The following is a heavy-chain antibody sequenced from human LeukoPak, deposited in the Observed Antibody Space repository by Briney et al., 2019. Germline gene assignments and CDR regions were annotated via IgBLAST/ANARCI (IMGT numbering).Heavy chain of an antibody. CDR3: ARLYDSSGPGYFQH. CDR2: IYPRDSHT. CDR1: GYSFTDYW. D-gene: IGHD3-22*01. Sequence: GESLKISCKASGYSFTDYWIGWVRQMPGKGLEWMGIIYPRDSHTIYSPSFQGQVTVSADKSITTAYLQWSSLKASDTAMYYCARLYDSSGPGYFQHWGQGTLVTVSS. J-gene: IGHJ1*01. V-gene: IGHV5-51*01.